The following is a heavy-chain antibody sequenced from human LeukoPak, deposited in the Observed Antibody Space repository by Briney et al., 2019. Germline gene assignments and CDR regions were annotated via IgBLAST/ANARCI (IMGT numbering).Heavy chain of an antibody. D-gene: IGHD5-18*01. CDR1: GYTFTGYY. CDR3: ARDRGGYSDAFDI. CDR2: INPNSGGT. Sequence: ASVKVSCKASGYTFTGYYMHWVRQAPGQGLEWMGWINPNSGGTNYAQKFQGRVTMTRDTSISTAYMELSRLRSDDTAVYYCARDRGGYSDAFDIWGQGTMVTVSS. J-gene: IGHJ3*02. V-gene: IGHV1-2*02.